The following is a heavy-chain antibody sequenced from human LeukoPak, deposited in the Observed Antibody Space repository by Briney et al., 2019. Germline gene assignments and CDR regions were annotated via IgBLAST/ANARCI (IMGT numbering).Heavy chain of an antibody. CDR3: AKDSYTVTTHRVVFDY. CDR1: GYSFTSYW. Sequence: GESLKISCKGSGYSFTSYWIGWVRQMPGKGLEWMGIIYPGDSDTRYSPSFQGQVTISADKSISTAYLQWSSLKASDTAMYYCAKDSYTVTTHRVVFDYWGQGTLVTVSS. D-gene: IGHD4-17*01. J-gene: IGHJ4*02. V-gene: IGHV5-51*01. CDR2: IYPGDSDT.